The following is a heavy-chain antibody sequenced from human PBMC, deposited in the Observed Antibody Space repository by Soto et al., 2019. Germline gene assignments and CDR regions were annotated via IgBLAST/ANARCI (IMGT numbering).Heavy chain of an antibody. Sequence: QVQLQQWGAGLLKPSETLSLTCAGNGGSFTGYYWSWVRQPPGKGLEWIGEVKDGGVTNYSPSLRSRVTISSDAPKKQFSLKVTSVTAADTAVYYCTRGQEGVVATHWDQGTLVTVSS. D-gene: IGHD5-12*01. CDR3: TRGQEGVVATH. J-gene: IGHJ4*02. V-gene: IGHV4-34*01. CDR1: GGSFTGYY. CDR2: VKDGGVT.